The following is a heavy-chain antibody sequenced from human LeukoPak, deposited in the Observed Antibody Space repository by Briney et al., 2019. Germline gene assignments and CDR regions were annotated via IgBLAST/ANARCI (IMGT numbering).Heavy chain of an antibody. V-gene: IGHV3-7*01. D-gene: IGHD2-2*02. J-gene: IGHJ4*02. Sequence: PGGSLRLSCAASGFTFSSYWMSWVRQAPGKGQEWVANIKQDGSEKYYVDSVKGRFTISRDNAKNSLYLQMNSLRAEDTAVYYCASLPTNIVVVPAAIRTPPVGYWGQGTLVTVSS. CDR2: IKQDGSEK. CDR1: GFTFSSYW. CDR3: ASLPTNIVVVPAAIRTPPVGY.